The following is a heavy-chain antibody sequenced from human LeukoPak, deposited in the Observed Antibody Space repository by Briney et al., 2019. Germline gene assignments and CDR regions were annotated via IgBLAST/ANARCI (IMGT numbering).Heavy chain of an antibody. V-gene: IGHV1-3*01. J-gene: IGHJ5*02. CDR2: INAGNGNT. CDR1: GYTFTSYA. D-gene: IGHD2-15*01. Sequence: ASVKVSCKASGYTFTSYAMHWVRQAPGQRFEWMGWINAGNGNTKYSQKFQGRVTITRDTSASTAYMELSSLRSEDTAVYYCARDLGLLARVGSHRSVVNWFDPWGQGTLVTVSS. CDR3: ARDLGLLARVGSHRSVVNWFDP.